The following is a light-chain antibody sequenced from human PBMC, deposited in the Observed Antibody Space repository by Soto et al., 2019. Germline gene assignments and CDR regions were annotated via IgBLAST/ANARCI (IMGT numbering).Light chain of an antibody. CDR2: GAS. CDR3: QQYNNWPWT. Sequence: ESVITQSPATVSVSPGGRATLSCRASQSISDTLAWYQQKPGQAPRLLIHGASTRATGFPARFSGSGSGTDFTLTISSLQSEDFAVYYCQQYNNWPWTFGQGTKVDIK. V-gene: IGKV3-15*01. J-gene: IGKJ1*01. CDR1: QSISDT.